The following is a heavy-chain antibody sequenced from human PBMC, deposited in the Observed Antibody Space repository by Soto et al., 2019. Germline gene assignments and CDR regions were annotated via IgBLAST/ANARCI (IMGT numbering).Heavy chain of an antibody. V-gene: IGHV1-69*13. CDR3: AGASDSTWYNWLDP. J-gene: IGHJ5*02. D-gene: IGHD5-18*01. CDR2: IIPTFGTT. CDR1: GGTFSSYA. Sequence: SVNVSCKASGGTFSSYAISWVRQAPGQGLEFMGGIIPTFGTTNYAHKFRGRVTITADESTGTAYMELSSLRSDDTAVYYCAGASDSTWYNWLDPWGQGTLVTVSS.